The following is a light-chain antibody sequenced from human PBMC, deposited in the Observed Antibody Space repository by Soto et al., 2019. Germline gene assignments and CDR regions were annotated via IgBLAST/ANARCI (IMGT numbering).Light chain of an antibody. CDR3: SSYTRSSTEV. CDR1: SSDVGGYNY. J-gene: IGLJ3*02. CDR2: DVT. V-gene: IGLV2-14*01. Sequence: QSALTQPASVSGSPGQSITISCTGTSSDVGGYNYVSWYQQHPGKAPKLMIYDVTTRPSGVSNRFSGSKSDNTASLTISGLQAEDEADYYCSSYTRSSTEVFGGGTQLTVL.